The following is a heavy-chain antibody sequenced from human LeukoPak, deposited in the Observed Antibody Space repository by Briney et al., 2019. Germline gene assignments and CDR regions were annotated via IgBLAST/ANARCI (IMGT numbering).Heavy chain of an antibody. Sequence: ASVKVSCKASGYTFTSYGISWVRQAPGQGLEWMGWISAYNGNTNYAQKLQGRVTITADESTSTAYMELSSLRSEDTAVYYCARGRGSGYYNWFDPWGQGTLVTVSS. CDR1: GYTFTSYG. CDR2: ISAYNGNT. CDR3: ARGRGSGYYNWFDP. D-gene: IGHD5-12*01. V-gene: IGHV1-18*04. J-gene: IGHJ5*02.